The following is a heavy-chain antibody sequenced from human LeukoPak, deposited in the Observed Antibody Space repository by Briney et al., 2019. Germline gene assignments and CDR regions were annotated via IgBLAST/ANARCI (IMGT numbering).Heavy chain of an antibody. J-gene: IGHJ4*02. CDR1: GYTFTGHY. D-gene: IGHD6-19*01. Sequence: ASVKVSCKASGYTFTGHYMHWARQAPGQGLEWMGWINPNSGDRNSAQRFQGRVTMTRDTSISTVYMELSRLGPDDTAVYYCAREGWDQRDTAAFDHWGQGTLVTVSS. CDR2: INPNSGDR. V-gene: IGHV1-2*02. CDR3: AREGWDQRDTAAFDH.